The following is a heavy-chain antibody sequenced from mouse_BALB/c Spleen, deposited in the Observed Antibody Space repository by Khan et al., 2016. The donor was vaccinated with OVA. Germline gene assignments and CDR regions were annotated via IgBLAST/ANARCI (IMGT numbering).Heavy chain of an antibody. CDR1: GYTFTEYT. V-gene: IGHV1-18*01. CDR2: IIPSNGAT. Sequence: EVQLQQSGPEVVKPGASVKISCKTSGYTFTEYTMHWVKQSHGKSLEWVGGIIPSNGATKYNQKFKGKATLTVDKSSSTAYMALRSLNSEDSAFYYCPRDGAYYRYAWFAYWGHGTLVTVSA. J-gene: IGHJ3*01. CDR3: PRDGAYYRYAWFAY. D-gene: IGHD2-14*01.